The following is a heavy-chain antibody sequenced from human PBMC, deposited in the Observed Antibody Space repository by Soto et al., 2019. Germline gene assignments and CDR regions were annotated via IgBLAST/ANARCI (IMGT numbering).Heavy chain of an antibody. J-gene: IGHJ3*02. CDR2: ISGSGGST. Sequence: GGSLRLSCAASGFTFSSYAMSWVRQAPGKGLEWVSAISGSGGSTYYADSVKGRFTISRDNSKNTLYLQMNSLRAEDTAVYYCAKDRWAYITGALHDAFDIWGQGTMVTVSS. CDR1: GFTFSSYA. CDR3: AKDRWAYITGALHDAFDI. V-gene: IGHV3-23*01. D-gene: IGHD1-20*01.